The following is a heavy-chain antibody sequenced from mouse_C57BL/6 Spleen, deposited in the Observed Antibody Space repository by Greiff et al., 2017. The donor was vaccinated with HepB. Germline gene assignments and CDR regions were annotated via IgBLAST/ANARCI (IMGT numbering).Heavy chain of an antibody. Sequence: EVKVEESGGGLVKPGGSLKLSCAASGFTFSDYGMHWVRQAPEKGLEWVAYISSGSSTIYYADTVKGRFTISRDNAKNTLFLQMTSLRSEDTAMYYCASYSNYIWFAYWGQGTLVTVSA. CDR1: GFTFSDYG. CDR3: ASYSNYIWFAY. V-gene: IGHV5-17*01. J-gene: IGHJ3*01. D-gene: IGHD2-5*01. CDR2: ISSGSSTI.